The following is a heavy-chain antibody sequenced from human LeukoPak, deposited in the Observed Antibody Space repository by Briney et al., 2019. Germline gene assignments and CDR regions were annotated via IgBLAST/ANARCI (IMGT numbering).Heavy chain of an antibody. D-gene: IGHD3-22*01. Sequence: SVKVSCKASGGTFSSYAISWVRQAPGQGLEWMGRIIPIFGIANYAQKFQGRVTITADKSTSTAYMELSSLRSEDTAVYYCASGYDSRGYYLGLDYWGQGTLVTVSS. V-gene: IGHV1-69*04. CDR1: GGTFSSYA. J-gene: IGHJ4*02. CDR3: ASGYDSRGYYLGLDY. CDR2: IIPIFGIA.